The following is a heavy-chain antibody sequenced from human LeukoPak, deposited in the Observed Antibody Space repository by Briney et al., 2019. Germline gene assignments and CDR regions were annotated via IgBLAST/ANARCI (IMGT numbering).Heavy chain of an antibody. Sequence: SETLSLTCTVSGNSISSYYWSWIRQPPGKGLEWIGYIHYSGDTNYNPSLKSRVTISVDTSKNQFSLKLSSVTAADTAVYYCARPQLRYFDWSPRDWFDPWGQGTLVTVSS. CDR2: IHYSGDT. CDR3: ARPQLRYFDWSPRDWFDP. D-gene: IGHD3-9*01. V-gene: IGHV4-59*12. J-gene: IGHJ5*02. CDR1: GNSISSYY.